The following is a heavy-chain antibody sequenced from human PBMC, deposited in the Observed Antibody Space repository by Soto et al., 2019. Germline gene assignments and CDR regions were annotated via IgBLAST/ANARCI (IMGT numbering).Heavy chain of an antibody. CDR3: TTVTTVTTRVPFDI. CDR1: GFTFSNAW. CDR2: IKSKTDGGTT. J-gene: IGHJ3*02. D-gene: IGHD4-17*01. V-gene: IGHV3-15*01. Sequence: EVQLVESGGGLVKPGGSLRLSCAASGFTFSNAWMSWVRQAPGKGLEWVGRIKSKTDGGTTDYAAPVKGRFTISRDDSKNTLYLQMNSLKTEDTAVYYCTTVTTVTTRVPFDIWGQGTMVTVSS.